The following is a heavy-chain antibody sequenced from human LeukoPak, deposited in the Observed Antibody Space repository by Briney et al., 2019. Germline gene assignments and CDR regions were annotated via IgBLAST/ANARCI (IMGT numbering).Heavy chain of an antibody. Sequence: ASVKVSCKASGGTFSSHAISWVRQAPGQGLEWMGRIIPILGIVNYAQKFQGRVTITADKSTSTAYMELSSLRSEDTAVYYCARMNVEMATETNDYWGQGTLVTVSS. D-gene: IGHD5-24*01. V-gene: IGHV1-69*04. J-gene: IGHJ4*02. CDR2: IIPILGIV. CDR1: GGTFSSHA. CDR3: ARMNVEMATETNDY.